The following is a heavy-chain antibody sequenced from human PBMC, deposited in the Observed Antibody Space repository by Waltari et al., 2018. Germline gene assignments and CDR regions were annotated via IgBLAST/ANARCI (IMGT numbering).Heavy chain of an antibody. D-gene: IGHD1-1*01. Sequence: EVQLLESGGGLVQPGGSLRLSCAASGFTFSSYAMSWVRQAPGKGLEWVSAISGSGGSTYYADSVKGRCTNSRDNSKNTLYLQMNSLRTEDTAVYYCAKEGWYNWNAPDFDYWGQGTLVTLSS. J-gene: IGHJ4*02. CDR3: AKEGWYNWNAPDFDY. V-gene: IGHV3-23*01. CDR2: ISGSGGST. CDR1: GFTFSSYA.